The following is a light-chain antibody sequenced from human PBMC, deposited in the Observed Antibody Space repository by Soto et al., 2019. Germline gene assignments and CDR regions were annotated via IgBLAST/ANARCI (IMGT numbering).Light chain of an antibody. CDR3: SSYTSSSTRV. J-gene: IGLJ1*01. CDR1: SSDVGGYNY. V-gene: IGLV2-14*01. Sequence: QSALTQPASVSWSPGQSITISCTGTSSDVGGYNYVSWYQQHPGKAPKLMIYDVSNRPSGASNRFSGSKSGNTASLTISGLQAEDEADYYCSSYTSSSTRVFGTGTKVTVL. CDR2: DVS.